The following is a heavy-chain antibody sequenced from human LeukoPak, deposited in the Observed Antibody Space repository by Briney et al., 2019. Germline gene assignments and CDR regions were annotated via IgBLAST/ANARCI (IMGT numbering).Heavy chain of an antibody. D-gene: IGHD3-22*01. CDR1: GYSFTSYW. CDR2: IYPGDSDT. J-gene: IGHJ4*02. V-gene: IGHV5-51*01. CDR3: ARHVNYDSSGYYPPPFGY. Sequence: GESLKISCKGSGYSFTSYWIGWVRQMPGKGLEWMGIIYPGDSDTRYSPSFQGQVTISADKSISTAYLQWSSLKASDTAMYYCARHVNYDSSGYYPPPFGYWGQGTLVTVSS.